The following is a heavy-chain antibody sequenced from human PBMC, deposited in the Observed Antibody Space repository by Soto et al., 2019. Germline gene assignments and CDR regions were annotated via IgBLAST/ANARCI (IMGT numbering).Heavy chain of an antibody. CDR1: GGTFSSYA. Sequence: SVQVSCKASGGTFSSYAISWVRQAPGQGLEWMGGIIPIFGTANYAQKFQGRVTITADKSTSTAYMELSSLRSEDTAVYYCARDVGMITFGGVIAPGDYYYGMDVWGQGTTVTVS. CDR3: ARDVGMITFGGVIAPGDYYYGMDV. V-gene: IGHV1-69*06. CDR2: IIPIFGTA. J-gene: IGHJ6*02. D-gene: IGHD3-16*02.